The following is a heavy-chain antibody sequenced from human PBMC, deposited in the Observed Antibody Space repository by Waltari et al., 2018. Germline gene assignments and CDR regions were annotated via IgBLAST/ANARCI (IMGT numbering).Heavy chain of an antibody. D-gene: IGHD3-16*01. CDR2: IFSNTDGGTT. J-gene: IGHJ4*02. CDR1: GTPLLNDY. CDR3: TGVGEYLFSRGF. Sequence: EVQLVESGGGLVKPGGSLRPPFAASGTPLLNDYMTWGHQGPRKGLEWIGRIFSNTDGGTTDYAAPVKGRFTISRDDSNNMLYLQMNSLKTEDTAVYYCTGVGEYLFSRGFWGQGTLVTVSS. V-gene: IGHV3-15*01.